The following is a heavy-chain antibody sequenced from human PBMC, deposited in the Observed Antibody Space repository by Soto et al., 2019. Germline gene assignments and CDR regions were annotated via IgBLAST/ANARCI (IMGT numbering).Heavy chain of an antibody. CDR3: ARDRRSYGMDV. CDR1: GGSISSGGY. Sequence: QVQLQESGPGLVKPSETLSLTCTVSGGSISSGGYWTWVRQRPGKGLEWIGYIYGSGITYYSPSLVSRGSISMDTSKNQFSLKMTSVTAADTAVYFCARDRRSYGMDVWGQGTTVTVSS. CDR2: IYGSGIT. V-gene: IGHV4-31*03. J-gene: IGHJ6*02.